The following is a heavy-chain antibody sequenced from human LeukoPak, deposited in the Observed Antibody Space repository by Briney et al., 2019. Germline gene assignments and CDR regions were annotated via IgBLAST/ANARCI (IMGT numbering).Heavy chain of an antibody. CDR2: IKQDGSEK. D-gene: IGHD3-3*01. CDR3: ARTFWSGYYSWVFAVSHDAFDI. CDR1: GFTFSSYW. Sequence: GGSLRLSCAASGFTFSSYWMSWVRQAPGKGLEWVANIKQDGSEKYYVDSVKGRFTISRDNAKNSLYLQMNSLRAEDTAVYYCARTFWSGYYSWVFAVSHDAFDIWGQGTMVTVSS. J-gene: IGHJ3*02. V-gene: IGHV3-7*01.